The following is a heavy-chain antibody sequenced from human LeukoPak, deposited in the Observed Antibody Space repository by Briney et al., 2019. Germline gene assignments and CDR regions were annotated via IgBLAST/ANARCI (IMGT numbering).Heavy chain of an antibody. CDR3: ARNIVVVLAAEPILNMDV. D-gene: IGHD2-2*01. CDR1: GGTFSSYA. V-gene: IGHV1-69*01. Sequence: GSSVKVSCKASGGTFSSYAISWVRQAPGQGLEWMGGIIPIFGTANYAQKFQGRVTITADESTSTAYMELSSLRSEDTAVYYCARNIVVVLAAEPILNMDVWGKGTTVTVSS. CDR2: IIPIFGTA. J-gene: IGHJ6*03.